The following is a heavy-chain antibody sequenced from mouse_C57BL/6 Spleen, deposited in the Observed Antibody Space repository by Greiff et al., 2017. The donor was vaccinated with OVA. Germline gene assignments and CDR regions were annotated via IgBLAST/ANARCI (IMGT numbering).Heavy chain of an antibody. Sequence: EVQVVESGPELVKPGASVKIPCKASGYTFTDYNMDWVNQSHGKSLEWIGDINPNNGGTIYNQKFKGKATLTVDKSSSTAYMELRSLTSEDTAVYYCARLSMVRDAMDYWGQGTSVTVSS. J-gene: IGHJ4*01. V-gene: IGHV1-18*01. CDR1: GYTFTDYN. CDR2: INPNNGGT. D-gene: IGHD2-10*02. CDR3: ARLSMVRDAMDY.